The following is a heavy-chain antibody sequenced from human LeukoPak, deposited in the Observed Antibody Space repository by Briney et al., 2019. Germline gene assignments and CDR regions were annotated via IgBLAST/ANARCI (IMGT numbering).Heavy chain of an antibody. D-gene: IGHD1-26*01. CDR3: ARVGGSYWVDYYYGMDV. CDR1: GGSFSGYY. CDR2: ISYTGST. J-gene: IGHJ6*02. Sequence: SETLSLTCAVYGGSFSGYYWSWIRQPPGKGLEWIGYISYTGSTNYNPSFKSRVTISINTSKNQFSLKLSSVTAADTAVYYCARVGGSYWVDYYYGMDVWGQGTTVTVSS. V-gene: IGHV4-59*12.